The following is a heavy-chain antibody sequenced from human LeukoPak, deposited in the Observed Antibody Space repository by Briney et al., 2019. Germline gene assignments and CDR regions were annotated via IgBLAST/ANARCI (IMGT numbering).Heavy chain of an antibody. J-gene: IGHJ5*02. V-gene: IGHV5-51*01. CDR1: GYSFTTYW. CDR3: ARHTRIAAAATEFDP. D-gene: IGHD6-13*01. CDR2: IYPGDSDT. Sequence: GESLRISCTGSGYSFTTYWISWVRQMPGKGLEWMGIIYPGDSDTRYSPSFQGQVTISVDKSISTAYLQWSSLKASDTAMYYCARHTRIAAAATEFDPWGQGTLVTVSS.